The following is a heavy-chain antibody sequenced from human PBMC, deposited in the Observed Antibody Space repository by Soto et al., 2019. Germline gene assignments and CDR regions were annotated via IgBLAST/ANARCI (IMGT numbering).Heavy chain of an antibody. D-gene: IGHD4-17*01. J-gene: IGHJ3*02. Sequence: SETLSLTCTVSGGSISRCDYYWSWIRQPPGKGLEWIGFIYHTGSTYYSPSLKNRVAISVDTSKNQFSLKLSSVTAADTAVYFCARDPLYDYGDLCHVVDIWGQGPMVT. CDR3: ARDPLYDYGDLCHVVDI. CDR2: IYHTGST. V-gene: IGHV4-30-4*01. CDR1: GGSISRCDYY.